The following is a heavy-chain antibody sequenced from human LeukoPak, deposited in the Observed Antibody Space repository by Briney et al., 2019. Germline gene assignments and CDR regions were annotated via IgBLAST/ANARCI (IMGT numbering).Heavy chain of an antibody. J-gene: IGHJ4*02. CDR3: ARGGVYYDSRQLVNLVFDY. V-gene: IGHV1-2*02. D-gene: IGHD3-22*01. Sequence: ASEKVSCKASGYTFTGYYMHWVRQAPGQGLEWMGWINPNSGGTNYAQKFQGRVTMTRDTSISTAYMELSRLRSDDTAVYYCARGGVYYDSRQLVNLVFDYWGQGTLVTVSS. CDR1: GYTFTGYY. CDR2: INPNSGGT.